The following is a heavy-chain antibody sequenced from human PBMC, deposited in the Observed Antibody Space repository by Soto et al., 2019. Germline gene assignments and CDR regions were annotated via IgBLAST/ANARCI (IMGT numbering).Heavy chain of an antibody. D-gene: IGHD6-25*01. CDR3: ARSPGGFWFDP. CDR2: ISANNGNT. Sequence: ASVKVSCKASGYTFTSYGITWVRQAPGQGLEWMGWISANNGNTNYAQKLQGRVTMTTETSTSTAYMELRSLRSDDTAVYYCARSPGGFWFDPWGQGTLVTVSS. CDR1: GYTFTSYG. J-gene: IGHJ5*02. V-gene: IGHV1-18*01.